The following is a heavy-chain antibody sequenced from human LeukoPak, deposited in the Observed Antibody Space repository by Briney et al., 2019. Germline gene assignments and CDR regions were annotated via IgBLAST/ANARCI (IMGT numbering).Heavy chain of an antibody. V-gene: IGHV3-11*01. Sequence: GGSLRLSCAASGFTFSDYYMSWIRQAPGKGLEWVSYISSSGTTIYYADSVKGRFTISRDSAKKSLNLQMNSLRAEDTAVYYCARRFLEWLSMDVWGQGTTVTVSS. CDR3: ARRFLEWLSMDV. CDR2: ISSSGTTI. CDR1: GFTFSDYY. D-gene: IGHD3-3*01. J-gene: IGHJ6*02.